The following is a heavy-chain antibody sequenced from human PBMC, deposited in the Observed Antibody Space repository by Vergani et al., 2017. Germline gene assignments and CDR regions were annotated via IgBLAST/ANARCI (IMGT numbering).Heavy chain of an antibody. J-gene: IGHJ4*02. D-gene: IGHD2/OR15-2a*01. CDR2: ISWNSGSI. Sequence: EVQLVESGGGLVQPGGSLRLSCAASGFTFSSYWMHWVRQAPGKGLEWVSGISWNSGSIGYADSVKGRFTISRDNAKNSLYLQMNSLRAEDTALYYCAKGPRTDKISPHYFDYWGQGTLVTVSS. V-gene: IGHV3-9*01. CDR1: GFTFSSYW. CDR3: AKGPRTDKISPHYFDY.